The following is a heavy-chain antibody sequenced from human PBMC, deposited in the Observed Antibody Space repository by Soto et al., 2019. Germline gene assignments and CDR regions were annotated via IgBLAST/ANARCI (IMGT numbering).Heavy chain of an antibody. V-gene: IGHV1-69*06. CDR1: GGTFSSYA. J-gene: IGHJ6*02. CDR3: ARDCSGGSCYGYYYYYGMDV. D-gene: IGHD2-15*01. Sequence: QVQLVQSGAEVKKPGSSVKVSCKASGGTFSSYAISWVRQAPGQGLEWMGGIIPIFGTANYAQKFQGRVTITADKSTSTAYMELSSLRSEDTAVYYCARDCSGGSCYGYYYYYGMDVWGQGTTVTVSS. CDR2: IIPIFGTA.